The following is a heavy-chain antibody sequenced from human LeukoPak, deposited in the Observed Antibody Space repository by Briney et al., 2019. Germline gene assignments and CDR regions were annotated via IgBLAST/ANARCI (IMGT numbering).Heavy chain of an antibody. V-gene: IGHV4-34*01. D-gene: IGHD2-8*02. CDR3: ARVSGGSFDY. Sequence: SETLSLTCTVSGGSISRYYWSWIRLPPGKGLEWIGEINHSGGTNYNPSLKSRVTISVDTSRNQFSLKVSSVTAADMGVYYCARVSGGSFDYWGQGTLVTVSS. CDR1: GGSISRYY. CDR2: INHSGGT. J-gene: IGHJ4*02.